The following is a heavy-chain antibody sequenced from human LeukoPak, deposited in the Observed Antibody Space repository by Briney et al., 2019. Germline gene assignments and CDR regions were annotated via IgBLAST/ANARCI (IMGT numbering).Heavy chain of an antibody. CDR1: RFTFSSYS. CDR2: ISSSGSYI. D-gene: IGHD3-9*01. CDR3: AKAFDILTGPPDY. J-gene: IGHJ4*02. V-gene: IGHV3-21*04. Sequence: AGGSLRLSCAASRFTFSSYSMNWVRQAPGKGLEWVSSISSSGSYIYHADSVKGRFTISRDNAKNSLYLQMNSLRNEDSALYYCAKAFDILTGPPDYWGQGTLVTVSS.